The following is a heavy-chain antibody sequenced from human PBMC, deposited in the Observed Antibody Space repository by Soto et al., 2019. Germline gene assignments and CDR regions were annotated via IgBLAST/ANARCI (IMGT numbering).Heavy chain of an antibody. CDR1: GGTSSSYA. CDR2: IVPLFGTA. V-gene: IGHV1-69*13. D-gene: IGHD2-15*01. Sequence: SVKVSCKASGGTSSSYAISWVRQAPGQGLEWMGGIVPLFGTAKYAQKFQGRLTITADESTSTAYMELSSLRFEDTAVYYCARGVVVVAASQLGWFDPWGQGTLVTVSS. CDR3: ARGVVVVAASQLGWFDP. J-gene: IGHJ5*02.